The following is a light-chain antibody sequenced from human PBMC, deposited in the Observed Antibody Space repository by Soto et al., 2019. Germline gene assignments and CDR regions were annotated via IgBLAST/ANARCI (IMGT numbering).Light chain of an antibody. CDR3: QSYESSRGGYV. CDR1: SSNIGAAYS. CDR2: GDT. V-gene: IGLV1-40*01. J-gene: IGLJ1*01. Sequence: QSVLTQPPSVSGAPGQRVTISCTRSSSNIGAAYSVHWYQQLPGTAPRLLIFGDTSRPSGVPDRFSASESGTSASLVIIGLQAEDEADYYCQSYESSRGGYVFGTGTKVTVL.